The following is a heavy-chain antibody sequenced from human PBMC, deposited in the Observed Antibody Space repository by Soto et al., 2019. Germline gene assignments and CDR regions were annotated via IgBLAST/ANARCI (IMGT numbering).Heavy chain of an antibody. CDR3: AREREDAFDI. J-gene: IGHJ3*02. D-gene: IGHD1-26*01. Sequence: GGFLRLSCVASGFTFSSYEMNWVRLAPGKGLEWVSYISGSGTTIYYADSVKGRFTISRDNARNSLFLQMNSLRAEDTAFYYCAREREDAFDIWGQGTMVTVSS. CDR1: GFTFSSYE. CDR2: ISGSGTTI. V-gene: IGHV3-48*03.